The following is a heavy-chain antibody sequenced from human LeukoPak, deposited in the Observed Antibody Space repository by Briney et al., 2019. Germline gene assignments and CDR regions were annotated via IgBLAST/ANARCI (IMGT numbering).Heavy chain of an antibody. Sequence: GGSLKLSCAASGFTFSGSAMHWVRQASGKGLEWVGRIRSKANSYATAYAASVKGRFTISRDDSKNTAYLQMNSLKTEDTAVYYCTRLNKYYYMDVWGKGTTVTVSS. J-gene: IGHJ6*03. V-gene: IGHV3-73*01. CDR2: IRSKANSYAT. CDR3: TRLNKYYYMDV. CDR1: GFTFSGSA. D-gene: IGHD2/OR15-2a*01.